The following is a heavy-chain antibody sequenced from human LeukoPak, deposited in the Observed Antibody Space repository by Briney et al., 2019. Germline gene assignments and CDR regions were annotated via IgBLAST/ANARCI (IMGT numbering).Heavy chain of an antibody. CDR1: GGTFSSYE. Sequence: RASVKVSCTASGGTFSSYEISWVRQAPGQGLEWMGGIIPMFGTAKYAQKFQGRVTITADKSTSTAYMELSSLRSEDTAVYYCASGTTDIVVVPATLRNYYFDYWGQGTLVTVSS. CDR2: IIPMFGTA. V-gene: IGHV1-69*06. D-gene: IGHD2-2*01. J-gene: IGHJ4*02. CDR3: ASGTTDIVVVPATLRNYYFDY.